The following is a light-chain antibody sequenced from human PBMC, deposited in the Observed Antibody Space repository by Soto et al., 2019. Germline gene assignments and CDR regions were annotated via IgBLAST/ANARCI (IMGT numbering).Light chain of an antibody. CDR3: SSYTSFNTWV. CDR2: EVS. V-gene: IGLV2-14*01. Sequence: QSVLTQPASVSGSPGQSVTISCTGTSSDVGGYNYVSWYQQHPGKAPKLMIYEVSNRPSGVSNRFSASKSGNTASLTISGLQSEDEADYYCSSYTSFNTWVFGGGTKLTVL. J-gene: IGLJ3*02. CDR1: SSDVGGYNY.